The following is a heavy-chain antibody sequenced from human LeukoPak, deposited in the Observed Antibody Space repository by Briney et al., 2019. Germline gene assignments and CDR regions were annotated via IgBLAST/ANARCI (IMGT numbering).Heavy chain of an antibody. Sequence: GGSLRLFYPASGFTFSSYWMSWVRQAPGKGLECVANINQDGSEKYYVDSVEGRFTISRDNAKNSLYMQMNSLRAEDTAVYYCARDLRTRYSGSYSYYWGQGTLVTVSS. CDR2: INQDGSEK. J-gene: IGHJ4*02. CDR3: ARDLRTRYSGSYSYY. CDR1: GFTFSSYW. D-gene: IGHD1-26*01. V-gene: IGHV3-7*01.